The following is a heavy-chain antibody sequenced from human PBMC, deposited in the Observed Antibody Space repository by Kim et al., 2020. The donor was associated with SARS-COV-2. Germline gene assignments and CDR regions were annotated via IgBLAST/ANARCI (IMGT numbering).Heavy chain of an antibody. J-gene: IGHJ5*02. CDR3: FSHHEHLKSPRGWFDP. Sequence: SETLSLTCIVSGGSFTTGGYFWGWIRQPPGKGLEGIGSVSHRGTAFYNPSLQSRLSTSVDTSKNQFSLKLTSVTAADTTVYYCFSHHEHLKSPRGWFDP. CDR1: GGSFTTGGYF. D-gene: IGHD3-10*01. V-gene: IGHV4-39*01. CDR2: VSHRGTA.